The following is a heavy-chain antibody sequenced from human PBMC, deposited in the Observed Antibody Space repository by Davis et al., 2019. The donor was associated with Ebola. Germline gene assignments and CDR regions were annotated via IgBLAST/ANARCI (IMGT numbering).Heavy chain of an antibody. V-gene: IGHV4-34*01. CDR3: ARAGIAARRDFDY. D-gene: IGHD6-6*01. Sequence: SETLSLTCAVYGGSFSGYYWSWIRQPPGKGLEWIGEINHSGSTNYNPSLKSRVTISVDTSKNQFSLKLSSVTAADTAVYYCARAGIAARRDFDYWGQGTLVTVSS. CDR1: GGSFSGYY. CDR2: INHSGST. J-gene: IGHJ4*02.